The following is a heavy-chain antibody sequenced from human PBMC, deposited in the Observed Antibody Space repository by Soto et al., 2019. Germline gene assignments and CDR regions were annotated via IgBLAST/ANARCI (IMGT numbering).Heavy chain of an antibody. Sequence: QVQLVQAGAEVKKPGSSVKVSCKASGGTFSSYAISWVRQAPGQGLEWMGEIIPIFGTANYAQKFQGRVTVSADVSTSTAYMELSSLRSEETAVYYCARDRGPSSGYYPYWFDPWGQGTLVTVSS. CDR3: ARDRGPSSGYYPYWFDP. CDR1: GGTFSSYA. J-gene: IGHJ5*02. D-gene: IGHD3-22*01. CDR2: IIPIFGTA. V-gene: IGHV1-69*13.